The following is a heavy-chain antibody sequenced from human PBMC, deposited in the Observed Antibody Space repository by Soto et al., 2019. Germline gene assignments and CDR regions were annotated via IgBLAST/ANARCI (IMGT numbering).Heavy chain of an antibody. CDR1: GGSLSSGYYY. CDR2: IYYSGST. D-gene: IGHD2-8*01. J-gene: IGHJ4*02. CDR3: ARACIQGSLIHNFDY. Sequence: SETLFLTCAVSGGSLSSGYYYWRWICQPPGKGLDWIGYIYYSGSTYYNPSLKSRVTISVDTSKNQFSLKLSSVTAADTAVYYCARACIQGSLIHNFDYWGQGTLDTISS. V-gene: IGHV4-30-4*01.